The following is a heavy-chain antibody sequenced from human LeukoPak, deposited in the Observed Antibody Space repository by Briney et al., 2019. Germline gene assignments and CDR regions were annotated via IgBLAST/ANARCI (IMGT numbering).Heavy chain of an antibody. Sequence: GGSLRLSCAASGFTFSSYAMHWVRQAPGKGLEWVTVISYDGSNKYYADSVKGRFTISRDNSKNTLYLQMNSLRAEDTAVYYCARDLGSQKTALGRYYDSSGRGESIKGVLDYWGQGTLVTVSS. J-gene: IGHJ4*02. CDR3: ARDLGSQKTALGRYYDSSGRGESIKGVLDY. CDR1: GFTFSSYA. D-gene: IGHD3-22*01. V-gene: IGHV3-30-3*01. CDR2: ISYDGSNK.